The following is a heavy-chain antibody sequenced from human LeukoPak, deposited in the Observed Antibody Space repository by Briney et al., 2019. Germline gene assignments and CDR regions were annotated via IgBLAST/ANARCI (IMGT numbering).Heavy chain of an antibody. V-gene: IGHV3-74*01. Sequence: PGGSLRLSCAASGFTFNNYWMHWVRHAPGEGLLWVSRINTDGSSTSYADSVKGRFTISRDNAKNMVYLQMNSLRGEDTAVYYCARENFGPWGQGTQVTVSS. CDR3: ARENFGP. CDR1: GFTFNNYW. CDR2: INTDGSST. J-gene: IGHJ5*02.